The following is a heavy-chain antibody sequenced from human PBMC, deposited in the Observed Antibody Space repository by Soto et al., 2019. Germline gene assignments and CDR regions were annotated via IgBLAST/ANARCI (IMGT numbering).Heavy chain of an antibody. CDR2: INAGNGNT. CDR3: ARGPGGPDGPGDY. D-gene: IGHD2-15*01. CDR1: GYTFTSYA. Sequence: QVQLVQSGAEVKKPGASVKVSCKASGYTFTSYAMHWVRQAPGQRLEWMGWINAGNGNTKYSQKFQGRVPITRDPSASTAYMELSSLRSEDTAVYYCARGPGGPDGPGDYWGQGTLVTVSS. J-gene: IGHJ4*02. V-gene: IGHV1-3*01.